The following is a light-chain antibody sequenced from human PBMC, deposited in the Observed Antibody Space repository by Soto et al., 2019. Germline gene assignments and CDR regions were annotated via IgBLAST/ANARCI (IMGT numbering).Light chain of an antibody. J-gene: IGLJ2*01. V-gene: IGLV2-23*01. CDR1: SSDVGSHNL. CDR3: CSYVRSTISAI. CDR2: EGS. Sequence: QSALTQPASVSGSPGQSITISCTGTSSDVGSHNLVSWYQHPPGKAPKVMIYEGSKRPSGVSNRFSGSKSGNTAYLTISGLRAEDEADYYCCSYVRSTISAIFGGGTKVTVL.